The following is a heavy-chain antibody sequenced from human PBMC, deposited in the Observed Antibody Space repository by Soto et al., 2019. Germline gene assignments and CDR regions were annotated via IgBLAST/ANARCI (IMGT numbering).Heavy chain of an antibody. J-gene: IGHJ5*02. CDR3: ARDPVDGYAFFDN. Sequence: ASVKVSCKASGYTFTSYDINWVRQATGQGLEWMGWMNPNSGNTGYAQKFQGRVTMTRNTSISTAYMELSSLRSEDTAVYWCARDPVDGYAFFDNWGQGALVTVSS. D-gene: IGHD5-12*01. CDR2: MNPNSGNT. CDR1: GYTFTSYD. V-gene: IGHV1-8*01.